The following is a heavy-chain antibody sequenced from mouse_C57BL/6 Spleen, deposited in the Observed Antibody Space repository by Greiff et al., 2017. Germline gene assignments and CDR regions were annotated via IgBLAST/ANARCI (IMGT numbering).Heavy chain of an antibody. Sequence: VKLQESGAELVKPGASVKLSCKASGYTFTEYTIHWVKQRSGQGLEWIGWFYPGSGSIKYNEKFKDKATLTADKSSHTVYMELSRLTSEDSAVYFGARHGTVVATDWYFDVWGTGTTVTVSS. CDR3: ARHGTVVATDWYFDV. CDR2: FYPGSGSI. V-gene: IGHV1-62-2*01. J-gene: IGHJ1*03. D-gene: IGHD1-1*01. CDR1: GYTFTEYT.